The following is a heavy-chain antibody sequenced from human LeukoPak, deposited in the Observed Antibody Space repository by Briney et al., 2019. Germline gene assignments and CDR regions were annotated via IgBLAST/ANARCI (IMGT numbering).Heavy chain of an antibody. CDR1: GFTFRGSA. D-gene: IGHD3-3*01. CDR2: IRSKANSYAT. J-gene: IGHJ4*02. CDR3: TRGSGYYGY. V-gene: IGHV3-73*01. Sequence: GGSLRLSCAASGFTFRGSAMQWVRQASGKGLEWVGRIRSKANSYATAYAASVKGRFTISRDDSKNTAYLQMNSLKTEDTAVYYCTRGSGYYGYWGQGTLVTVSS.